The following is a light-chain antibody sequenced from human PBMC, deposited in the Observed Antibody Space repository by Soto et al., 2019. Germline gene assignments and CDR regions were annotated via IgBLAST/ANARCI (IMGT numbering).Light chain of an antibody. J-gene: IGKJ1*01. V-gene: IGKV1-5*01. Sequence: DIQMTQSPSTLSASVVDRVTITCLASESITNRVAWYQQRPGKAPKVLIWDASTLHRGVPSRFSGGGSGTEFTLTINSLQPDDFGTYYCQQYKDYSSWTFGQGTKVDIK. CDR3: QQYKDYSSWT. CDR1: ESITNR. CDR2: DAS.